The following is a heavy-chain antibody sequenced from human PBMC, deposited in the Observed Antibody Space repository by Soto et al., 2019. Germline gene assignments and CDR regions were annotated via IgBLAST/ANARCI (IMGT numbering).Heavy chain of an antibody. V-gene: IGHV4-59*01. D-gene: IGHD5-12*01. CDR3: ARGDGYNYDY. J-gene: IGHJ4*02. CDR1: GGSISSYY. CDR2: IYYSGST. Sequence: SETLSLTCTVSGGSISSYYWSWIRQPPGKGLEWIGYIYYSGSTNYNPSLKSRVTISVDTSKNQFSLKLSSVTAADTAVYCCARGDGYNYDYWGQGTLVTVSS.